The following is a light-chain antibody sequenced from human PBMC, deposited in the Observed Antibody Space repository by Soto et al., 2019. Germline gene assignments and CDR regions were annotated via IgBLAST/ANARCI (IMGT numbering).Light chain of an antibody. CDR3: CSYAGTYVE. CDR1: NSDVGAYNY. Sequence: QSALTQPASVSGSPGQSITIPCTGTNSDVGAYNYVSWYQHHPGKAPKLMIYEVFIRPSGVSSRFSGSKSGSTASLTISGLLAEHEADYYCCSYAGTYVELGGGTKLTVL. V-gene: IGLV2-14*01. CDR2: EVF. J-gene: IGLJ2*01.